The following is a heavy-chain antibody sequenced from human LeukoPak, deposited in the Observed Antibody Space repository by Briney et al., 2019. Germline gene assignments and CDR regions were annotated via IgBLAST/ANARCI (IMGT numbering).Heavy chain of an antibody. D-gene: IGHD2-2*01. CDR1: GYTFSSYD. CDR3: ARGGDIAVVPAAMVGP. Sequence: ASVKVSCKASGYTFSSYDINWVRQATGQGLEWMGWMNTNSGNTGHAQKFQGRLTMTRDTSTNTAYMELSSLRSEDTAVYYCARGGDIAVVPAAMVGPWGQGTLVTVSS. V-gene: IGHV1-8*01. J-gene: IGHJ5*02. CDR2: MNTNSGNT.